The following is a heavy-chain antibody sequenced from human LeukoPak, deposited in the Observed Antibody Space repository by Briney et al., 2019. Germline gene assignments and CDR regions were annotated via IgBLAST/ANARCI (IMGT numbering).Heavy chain of an antibody. V-gene: IGHV3-7*01. CDR1: GFTFSSYY. CDR2: INQNGSNK. J-gene: IGHJ6*02. Sequence: GGSLRLSCAASGFTFSSYYMSWIRQPPGKGLEWVANINQNGSNKHYADSVKGRFTISRHNAKNSLHLHMDSLRAEDTAVYYCATISYYYGMDVWGQGTTVTVSS. CDR3: ATISYYYGMDV.